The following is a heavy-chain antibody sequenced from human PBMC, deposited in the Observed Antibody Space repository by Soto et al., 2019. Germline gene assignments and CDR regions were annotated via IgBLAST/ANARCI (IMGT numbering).Heavy chain of an antibody. CDR1: GGSISSGGYS. CDR3: ARLALVTRIFDY. Sequence: SETLSLTCAVSGGSISSGGYSWSWIRQPPGKGLEWIGYVYHSGNPYYNPSLKGRVTISLDRSKNQFSLELGSVTAADTAVYYCARLALVTRIFDYWGQGTLVTVSS. CDR2: VYHSGNP. D-gene: IGHD2-21*02. J-gene: IGHJ4*02. V-gene: IGHV4-30-2*01.